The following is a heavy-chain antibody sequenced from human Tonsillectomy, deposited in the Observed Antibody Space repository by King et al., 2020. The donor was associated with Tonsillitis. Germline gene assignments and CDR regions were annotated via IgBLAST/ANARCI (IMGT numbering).Heavy chain of an antibody. V-gene: IGHV3-30*04. CDR3: ARDGYMTINWYYLDY. J-gene: IGHJ4*02. CDR2: ISYDGSNK. CDR1: GFTFSSYA. D-gene: IGHD4/OR15-4a*01. Sequence: VQLVESGGGVVQPGRSLRLSCAASGFTFSSYAMHWVRQAPGKGLEWVAVISYDGSNKYYADSVKGRFTISRDNSKNTLYLQMNSLRAEDTAVYYCARDGYMTINWYYLDYWGRRTLVTVSS.